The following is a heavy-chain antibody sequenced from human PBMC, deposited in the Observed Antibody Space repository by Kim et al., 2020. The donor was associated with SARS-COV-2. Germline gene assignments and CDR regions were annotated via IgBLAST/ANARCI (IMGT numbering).Heavy chain of an antibody. CDR3: ARDRYYDILTGYYVSGWFDP. V-gene: IGHV3-21*04. CDR2: ISSSSSYI. J-gene: IGHJ5*02. Sequence: GGSLRLSCAASGFTFSSYSMNWVRQAPGKGLEWVSSISSSSSYIYYADSVKGRFTISRDNAKNSLYLQMNSLRAEDTAVYYCARDRYYDILTGYYVSGWFDPWGQGTLVTVSS. CDR1: GFTFSSYS. D-gene: IGHD3-9*01.